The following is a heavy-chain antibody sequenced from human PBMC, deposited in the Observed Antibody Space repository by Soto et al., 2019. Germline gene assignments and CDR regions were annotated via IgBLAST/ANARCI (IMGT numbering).Heavy chain of an antibody. J-gene: IGHJ4*02. D-gene: IGHD3-9*01. CDR2: IRDTGGYP. Sequence: EVQLLESGGGLVQPGGSLRLSCIAPGFTFSGYAMSWVRQAPGKGLQWVSAIRDTGGYPYYADSVKGRFTISRDNSKGPLFLQMDSLTADHSALYYCAKPSHEMLTGYSPFDHWGQGTLVTVSS. V-gene: IGHV3-23*01. CDR3: AKPSHEMLTGYSPFDH. CDR1: GFTFSGYA.